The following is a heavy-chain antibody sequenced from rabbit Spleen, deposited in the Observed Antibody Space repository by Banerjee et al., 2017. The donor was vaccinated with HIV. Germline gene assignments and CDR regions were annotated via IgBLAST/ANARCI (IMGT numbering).Heavy chain of an antibody. CDR2: IYAAKGST. Sequence: QLTETGGGLVQPGGSLTLSCKASGFDFINYYISWVRQAPGKGLEWIGIIYAAKGSTDYASWVNGRLTISSDNAQSTVDLKMTSLTAADTATYFCARAIVPWLGLTRLDLWGPGTLVTVS. CDR3: ARAIVPWLGLTRLDL. J-gene: IGHJ3*01. V-gene: IGHV1S7*01. CDR1: GFDFINYY. D-gene: IGHD4-1*01.